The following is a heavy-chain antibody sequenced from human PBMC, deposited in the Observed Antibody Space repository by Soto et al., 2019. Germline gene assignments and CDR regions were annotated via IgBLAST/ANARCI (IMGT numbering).Heavy chain of an antibody. CDR2: IYYSGST. D-gene: IGHD3-3*01. CDR3: ARDIPIWSGDDGRPSYYGMDV. Sequence: QVQLQESGPGLVKPSETLSLTCTVSGGSVSSGSYYWSWIRQPPGKGLEWIGYIYYSGSTNYNPSLKSRVTISVDTSKNQFSLKLSSVTAADTAVYYCARDIPIWSGDDGRPSYYGMDVWGQGTTVTVSS. V-gene: IGHV4-61*01. J-gene: IGHJ6*02. CDR1: GGSVSSGSYY.